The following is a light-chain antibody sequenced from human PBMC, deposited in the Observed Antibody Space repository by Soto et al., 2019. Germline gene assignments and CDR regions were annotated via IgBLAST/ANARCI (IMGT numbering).Light chain of an antibody. CDR2: WAS. J-gene: IGKJ4*01. CDR1: QSVLYSADNKNY. V-gene: IGKV4-1*01. Sequence: DIVMTHSPDSLAVSLGERATINCNSSQSVLYSADNKNYLTWYQQKPGQPPKLLIYWASTRESGVPDRFSGSGSGTDFTLTISSLQAEDVAVYYCQQYYITPLTFGGGTKVDIK. CDR3: QQYYITPLT.